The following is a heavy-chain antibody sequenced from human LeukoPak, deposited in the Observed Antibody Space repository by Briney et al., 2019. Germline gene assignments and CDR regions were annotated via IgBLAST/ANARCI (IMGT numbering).Heavy chain of an antibody. V-gene: IGHV3-66*01. CDR1: VFTVSRNY. CDR2: IYSGGST. J-gene: IGHJ6*02. Sequence: GGSLRLYCAASVFTVSRNYMSWVRQAPGKGLEWVSVIYSGGSTYYADSVKGRFTISRDNSKNTLYLQMNSLRAEDTAVYYCARVQAEYYYGMDVWGQGTTVTVSS. CDR3: ARVQAEYYYGMDV.